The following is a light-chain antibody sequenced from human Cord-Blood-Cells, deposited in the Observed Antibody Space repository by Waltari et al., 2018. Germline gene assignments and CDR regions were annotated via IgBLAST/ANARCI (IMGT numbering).Light chain of an antibody. CDR2: AAS. Sequence: DIQMTQSPSSLYASVGDIVTITCRASQSISSYLNWYQQKPGKDHKLLIYAASSLQSAVPSRFSGSGSGTDFALTISSLQPEDFATYYCQQSYSTPYTFGQGTKLEIK. CDR1: QSISSY. J-gene: IGKJ2*01. CDR3: QQSYSTPYT. V-gene: IGKV1-39*01.